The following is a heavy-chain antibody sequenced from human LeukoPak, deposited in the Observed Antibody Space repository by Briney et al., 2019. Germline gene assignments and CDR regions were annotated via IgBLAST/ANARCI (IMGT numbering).Heavy chain of an antibody. Sequence: SETLSLTCTVSGGSISSSSYYWGWIRQPPGKGLEWIGSIYYSGSTYYNPSLKSRVTISVDTSKNQFSLKLSSVTAADTAVYYCARNGDLYYFDYWGQGTLVTVSS. CDR1: GGSISSSSYY. CDR2: IYYSGST. V-gene: IGHV4-39*01. J-gene: IGHJ4*02. D-gene: IGHD4-17*01. CDR3: ARNGDLYYFDY.